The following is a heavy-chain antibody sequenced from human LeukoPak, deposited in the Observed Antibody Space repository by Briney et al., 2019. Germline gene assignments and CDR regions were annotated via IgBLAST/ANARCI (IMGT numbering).Heavy chain of an antibody. CDR1: GFTFSNAW. V-gene: IGHV3-15*01. D-gene: IGHD3-16*01. J-gene: IGHJ3*02. Sequence: GGSLRLSCAASGFTFSNAWMRWVRQAPGKGLEWVGRIKSKTDGGTTDYAAPVKGRFTISRDDSKNTLYLQMNSLKTEDTAVYYCTTDAYDYAVQAAFDIWGQGTMVTVSS. CDR3: TTDAYDYAVQAAFDI. CDR2: IKSKTDGGTT.